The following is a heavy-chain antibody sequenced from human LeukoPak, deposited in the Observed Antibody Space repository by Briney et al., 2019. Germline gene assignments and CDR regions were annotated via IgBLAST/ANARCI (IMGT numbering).Heavy chain of an antibody. J-gene: IGHJ5*02. CDR1: GGSISSYY. V-gene: IGHV4-59*01. CDR3: ARFLAYCGGDCYFNWFDP. Sequence: SETLSLTCAVSGGSISSYYWSWIRQPPGKGLEWIGYIYYSGSTNYNPSLKSRVTISVDTSKNQFSLKLSSVTAADTAVYYCARFLAYCGGDCYFNWFDPWGQGTLVTVSS. D-gene: IGHD2-21*02. CDR2: IYYSGST.